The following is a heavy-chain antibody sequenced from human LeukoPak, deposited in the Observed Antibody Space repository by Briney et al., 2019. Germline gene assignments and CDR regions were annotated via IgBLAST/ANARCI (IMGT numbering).Heavy chain of an antibody. CDR3: ARGDGRNWGYRDHAFDI. J-gene: IGHJ3*02. V-gene: IGHV1-18*01. D-gene: IGHD7-27*01. Sequence: GASVKVSCKASGYTFTSYGISWVRQAPGQGLEWMGWISAYNGNTNYAQKLQGRVTMTTVTSTSTAYMELRSLRSDDTAVYYCARGDGRNWGYRDHAFDIWGQGTMVTVSS. CDR2: ISAYNGNT. CDR1: GYTFTSYG.